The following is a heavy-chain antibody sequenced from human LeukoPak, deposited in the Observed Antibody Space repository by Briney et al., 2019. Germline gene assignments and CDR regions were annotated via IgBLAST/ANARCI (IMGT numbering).Heavy chain of an antibody. V-gene: IGHV1-69-2*01. CDR1: GYTFTDYY. Sequence: ASVKVSCKVSGYTFTDYYMHWVQQAPGKGLEWMGLVDPEDDKAIYAEKFQGRVTITADTSTDTAYMELSSLRSEDTAVYYCARDPGYYWGQGALVTVSS. J-gene: IGHJ4*02. CDR3: ARDPGYY. CDR2: VDPEDDKA. D-gene: IGHD3-10*01.